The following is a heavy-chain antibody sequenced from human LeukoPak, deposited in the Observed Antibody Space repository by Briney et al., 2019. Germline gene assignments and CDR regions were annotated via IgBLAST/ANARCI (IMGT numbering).Heavy chain of an antibody. CDR3: TRDAYWGHAFDI. Sequence: GGSLRLSCTASGFTFGDYAMSWVRQAPGKGLEWVGFIRSKAYGGTTEYAASVKGRFIISRDDSKSIAYLQMNSLKTEDTAVYYCTRDAYWGHAFDIWGQGTMVTVSS. CDR2: IRSKAYGGTT. CDR1: GFTFGDYA. D-gene: IGHD3-16*01. V-gene: IGHV3-49*04. J-gene: IGHJ3*02.